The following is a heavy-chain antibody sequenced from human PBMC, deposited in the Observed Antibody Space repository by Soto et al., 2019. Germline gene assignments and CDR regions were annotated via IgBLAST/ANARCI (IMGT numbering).Heavy chain of an antibody. D-gene: IGHD5-18*01. J-gene: IGHJ6*02. Sequence: QLQLVESGGGVVQPGRSLRLSCAASGFTFSNYIMHWVRQAPGKGLEWVAFISYDGSNKDYADSVKVRFTISRDNSKYTLYLQLSSLRPEDTAVYYCAGGDTYYAMGVWGHGTTVTVSS. CDR3: AGGDTYYAMGV. CDR2: ISYDGSNK. V-gene: IGHV3-30-3*01. CDR1: GFTFSNYI.